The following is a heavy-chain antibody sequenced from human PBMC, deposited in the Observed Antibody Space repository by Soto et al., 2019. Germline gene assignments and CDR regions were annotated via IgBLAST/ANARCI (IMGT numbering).Heavy chain of an antibody. CDR3: AKDGSSSGYYGMDV. V-gene: IGHV3-43D*04. Sequence: PGGSLRLSCAASGFTFDYYAMHWVRQAPGKGLEWVSLISWDGGSTYYADSVKGRFTISRDNSKNSLYLQMNSLRAEDTALYYCAKDGSSSGYYGMDVWGQGTTVTVSS. CDR1: GFTFDYYA. D-gene: IGHD6-6*01. CDR2: ISWDGGST. J-gene: IGHJ6*02.